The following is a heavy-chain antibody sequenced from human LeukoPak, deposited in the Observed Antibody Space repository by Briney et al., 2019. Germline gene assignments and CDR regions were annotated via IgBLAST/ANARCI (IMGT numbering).Heavy chain of an antibody. CDR1: GFTFSSYA. Sequence: GGSLRLSCAASGFTFSSYAMSWVRQAPGKGLEWVSVISGSGGSTYYVDSVKGRFTISRDNSKNTLYLQMNSLRAEDAAVYYCAKAPEVHITVTHPDSWGQGTLVTVSS. V-gene: IGHV3-23*01. J-gene: IGHJ4*02. CDR2: ISGSGGST. D-gene: IGHD2-21*01. CDR3: AKAPEVHITVTHPDS.